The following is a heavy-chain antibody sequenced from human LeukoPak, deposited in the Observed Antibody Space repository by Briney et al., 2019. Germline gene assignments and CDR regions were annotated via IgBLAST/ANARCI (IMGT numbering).Heavy chain of an antibody. CDR1: GGSFSGYY. CDR2: INHSGST. D-gene: IGHD1-20*01. V-gene: IGHV4-34*01. Sequence: RASETLSLTCAVYGGSFSGYYWSWIRQPSGKGLEWIGEINHSGSTNYNPSLKSRVTISVDTSKNQFSLKLSSVTAADTAVYYCARHQQYNWNPGPLNWFDPWGQGTLVTVSS. CDR3: ARHQQYNWNPGPLNWFDP. J-gene: IGHJ5*02.